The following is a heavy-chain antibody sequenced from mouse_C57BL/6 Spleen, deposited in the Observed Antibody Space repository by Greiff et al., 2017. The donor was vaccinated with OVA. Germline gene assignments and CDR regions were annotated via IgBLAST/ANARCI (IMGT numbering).Heavy chain of an antibody. D-gene: IGHD4-1*01. CDR3: ARYGPPLNWEGGYFDV. CDR2: LDPSDSYT. V-gene: IGHV1-50*01. Sequence: QVQLQQPGAELVKPGASVKLSCKASGYTFTSYWMQWVKQRPGQGLEWIGELDPSDSYTNYNQKFKGKATLTVDTSSSTAYMQLSSLTSEDSAVYYCARYGPPLNWEGGYFDVWGTGTTVTVSS. J-gene: IGHJ1*03. CDR1: GYTFTSYW.